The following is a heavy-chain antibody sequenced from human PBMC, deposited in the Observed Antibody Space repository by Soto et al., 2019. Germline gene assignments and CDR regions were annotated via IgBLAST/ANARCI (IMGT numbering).Heavy chain of an antibody. CDR3: ARCHGITMVRGVIGWFDP. D-gene: IGHD3-10*01. V-gene: IGHV2-70*01. CDR2: IDWDDDK. Sequence: SGPTLVNPTQTLTLTCTFSGFSLSTSGMCVSWIRQPPGKALEWLALIDWDDDKYYSTSLKTRLTISKDTSKNQVVLTMTNMDPVDTATYYCARCHGITMVRGVIGWFDPWGQGTLVTVSS. CDR1: GFSLSTSGMC. J-gene: IGHJ5*02.